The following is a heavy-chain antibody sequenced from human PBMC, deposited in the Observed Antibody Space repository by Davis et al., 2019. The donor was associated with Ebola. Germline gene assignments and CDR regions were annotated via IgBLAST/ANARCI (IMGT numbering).Heavy chain of an antibody. V-gene: IGHV3-30*18. Sequence: PGGPLRLSCAAFAFTFGTYGMHWVRQAPGKGLVWVASMSYAGRHTSYIDSVKGRFTISRDNSKNTLYLQMNSLRAEDTAVYFCSNEYCSNSGPYCTYFEDWGQGTQVTVSS. CDR1: AFTFGTYG. CDR2: MSYAGRHT. D-gene: IGHD3-10*01. J-gene: IGHJ4*02. CDR3: SNEYCSNSGPYCTYFED.